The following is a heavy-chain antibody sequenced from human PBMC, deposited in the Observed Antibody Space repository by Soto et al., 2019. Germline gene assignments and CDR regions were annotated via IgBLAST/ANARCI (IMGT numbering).Heavy chain of an antibody. CDR3: ASADVGYCSSTSCYVNWFDP. Sequence: XVSLLLSAAASGFTFSDYYMSWIRQAPGKGLEWVSYISSSSSYTNYADSVKGRFTISRDNAKNSLYLQMNSLRAEDTAVYYCASADVGYCSSTSCYVNWFDPWGQGTLVTVSS. J-gene: IGHJ5*02. V-gene: IGHV3-11*06. CDR1: GFTFSDYY. CDR2: ISSSSSYT. D-gene: IGHD2-2*01.